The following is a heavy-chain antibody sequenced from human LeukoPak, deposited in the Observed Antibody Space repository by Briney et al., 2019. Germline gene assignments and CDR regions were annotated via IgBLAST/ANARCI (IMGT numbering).Heavy chain of an antibody. J-gene: IGHJ5*02. D-gene: IGHD3-10*01. CDR3: ARGAAYYGSGSYHNCFDP. CDR1: GFTFSSYA. V-gene: IGHV3-30*14. Sequence: GRSLRLSCAASGFTFSSYAMHWVRQAPGKGLEWVAVISYDGSNKYYADSVKGRFTISRDISRNTLYLQMNSLRAEDTAVYYCARGAAYYGSGSYHNCFDPWGQGTLVTVSS. CDR2: ISYDGSNK.